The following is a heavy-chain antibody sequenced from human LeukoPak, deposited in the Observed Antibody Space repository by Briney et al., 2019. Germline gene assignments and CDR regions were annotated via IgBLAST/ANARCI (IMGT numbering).Heavy chain of an antibody. D-gene: IGHD3-10*01. CDR1: GGSISSSSYY. CDR3: ARDQRGSGSPHGSGSHYYYYYGMDV. V-gene: IGHV4-39*07. J-gene: IGHJ6*02. Sequence: SETLSLTCTVSGGSISSSSYYWGWIRQPPGKGLEWIGSIYYSGSTYYNPSLKSRVTISVDTSKNQFSLKLSSVTAADTAVYYCARDQRGSGSPHGSGSHYYYYYGMDVWGQGTTVTVSS. CDR2: IYYSGST.